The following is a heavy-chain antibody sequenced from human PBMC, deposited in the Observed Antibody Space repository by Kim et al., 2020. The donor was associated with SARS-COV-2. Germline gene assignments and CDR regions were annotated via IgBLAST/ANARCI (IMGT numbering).Heavy chain of an antibody. J-gene: IGHJ4*02. V-gene: IGHV3-48*02. D-gene: IGHD3-10*01. CDR3: AGVPYDSGTFDY. Sequence: YYAGAVKGRFTISRDNARNSLYLQMSGLRDEDTALYYCAGVPYDSGTFDYWGQGTQVTVSS.